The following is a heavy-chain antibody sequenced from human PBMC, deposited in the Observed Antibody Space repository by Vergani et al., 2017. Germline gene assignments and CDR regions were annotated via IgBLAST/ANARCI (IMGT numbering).Heavy chain of an antibody. CDR3: AKDIQLWAHTFDY. J-gene: IGHJ4*02. D-gene: IGHD5-18*01. V-gene: IGHV3-9*01. CDR1: GLTFVDYA. Sequence: EVQLVESGGGLVQPGRSLRLSCAASGLTFVDYAMHWVRQAPGKGLEWVSGISWNSGSIGYADSVKSRFTISRDNAKHSLYLQMTSLRAEDTALYYCAKDIQLWAHTFDYWGQGTLITVSS. CDR2: ISWNSGSI.